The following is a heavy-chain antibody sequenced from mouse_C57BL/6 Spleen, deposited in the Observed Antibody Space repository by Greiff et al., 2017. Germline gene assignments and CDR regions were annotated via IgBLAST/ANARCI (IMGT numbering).Heavy chain of an antibody. CDR3: ARRGDDYDGWYFDV. Sequence: VQLQQSGAELVRPGTSVKVSCKASGYAFTNYLIEWVKQRPGQGLEWIGVINPGSGGTNYNEKFKGKATLTADKSSSTAYMQLSSLTSEDSAVYFCARRGDDYDGWYFDVWGTGTTVTVSS. CDR1: GYAFTNYL. V-gene: IGHV1-54*01. D-gene: IGHD2-4*01. J-gene: IGHJ1*03. CDR2: INPGSGGT.